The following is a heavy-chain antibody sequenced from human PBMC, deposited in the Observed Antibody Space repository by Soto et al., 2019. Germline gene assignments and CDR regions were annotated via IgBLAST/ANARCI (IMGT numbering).Heavy chain of an antibody. CDR1: GFTFNSYN. J-gene: IGHJ4*02. CDR2: ISYDGINQ. CDR3: ARYPGGNYPEFDS. Sequence: GGSLRLSCAASGFTFNSYNMHWVRQAPGKGLEWVAVISYDGINQYHADSVKGRFTLSRDNSKNTLYLQMNSLRAEDTAVYYCARYPGGNYPEFDSWGQGTLVTVSS. D-gene: IGHD1-26*01. V-gene: IGHV3-30*04.